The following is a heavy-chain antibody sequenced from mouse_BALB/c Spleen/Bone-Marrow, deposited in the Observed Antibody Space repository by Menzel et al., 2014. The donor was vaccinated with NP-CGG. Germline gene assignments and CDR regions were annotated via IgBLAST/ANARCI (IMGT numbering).Heavy chain of an antibody. CDR3: ARDVGYGNYFVY. V-gene: IGHV7-1*02. CDR1: GFTFSDFY. CDR2: SRNRAKYYTT. Sequence: EVHLVESGGGLVQPGDSLRLSCATSGFTFSDFYTDWVRQPPGKRLEWIATSRNRAKYYTTEYSASVKGRFIVSRDTSQSVLYLQMNALRAEDTAIYYCARDVGYGNYFVYWGQGTLVTVSA. J-gene: IGHJ3*01. D-gene: IGHD2-10*02.